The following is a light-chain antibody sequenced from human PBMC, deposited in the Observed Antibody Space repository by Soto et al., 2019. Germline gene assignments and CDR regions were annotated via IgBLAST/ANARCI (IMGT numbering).Light chain of an antibody. CDR2: EVS. Sequence: QSALTQPPSASGSPGQSVTISCTGTSRDVGNCNCVSWYQQHPDTAPKLIISEVSKRPSGVPDRFSGSKSGNTASLTVSGLQAEDEADYYCSSFVAGNSVVFGGGTKLTVL. V-gene: IGLV2-8*01. CDR3: SSFVAGNSVV. CDR1: SRDVGNCNC. J-gene: IGLJ2*01.